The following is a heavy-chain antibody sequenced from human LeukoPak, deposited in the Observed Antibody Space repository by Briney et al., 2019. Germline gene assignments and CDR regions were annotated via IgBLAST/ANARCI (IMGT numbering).Heavy chain of an antibody. D-gene: IGHD2-2*02. CDR1: EFTFKNFD. J-gene: IGHJ4*02. V-gene: IGHV3-23*01. CDR3: AKGYLGYFDY. CDR2: ISSNGGST. Sequence: GSLRLSCAASEFTFKNFDLSLVRQAPGKGLEWVSTISSNGGSTFYADSVKGRFTISRDNSKNTLYLQMNSLRAEDTAVYYCAKGYLGYFDYWGQGTLVTVSS.